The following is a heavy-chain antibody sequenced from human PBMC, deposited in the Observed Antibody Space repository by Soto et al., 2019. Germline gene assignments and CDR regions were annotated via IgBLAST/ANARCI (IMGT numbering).Heavy chain of an antibody. CDR1: GFTFSSYV. V-gene: IGHV3-23*01. CDR3: VRASGSGSFGDYSFDY. CDR2: IRSSDGKT. J-gene: IGHJ4*02. D-gene: IGHD4-17*01. Sequence: GGSLRLSCAASGFTFSSYVMSWVRQAPGKGLEWVSLIRSSDGKTYYADSVKGRFTISGDNSKNTLYLQMNSLRAEDTAVYYCVRASGSGSFGDYSFDYWGQGTLVTVSS.